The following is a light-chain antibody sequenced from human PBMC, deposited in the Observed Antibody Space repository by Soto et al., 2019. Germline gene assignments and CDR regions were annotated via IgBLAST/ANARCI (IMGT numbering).Light chain of an antibody. CDR2: DAS. Sequence: GDRVTITCPASHDISSALAWYQQKPGRAPTLMTYDASKFQSGVPSRFSGSGYGTDFTLTISSLQPEDYATYSCQQFNNSPQTFGQGTNVEIK. CDR3: QQFNNSPQT. V-gene: IGKV1D-13*01. CDR1: HDISSA. J-gene: IGKJ1*01.